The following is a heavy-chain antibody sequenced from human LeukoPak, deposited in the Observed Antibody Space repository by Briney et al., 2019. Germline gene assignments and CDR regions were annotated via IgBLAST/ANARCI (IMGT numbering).Heavy chain of an antibody. CDR3: ARDVAGAGSH. D-gene: IGHD6-19*01. J-gene: IGHJ4*01. V-gene: IGHV3-74*01. Sequence: GGSLRLSCAASGFTFSTYWMHWIRQTPGEGLVWVSRINEHGSITDYADSVRDRFTISRDNAKNTLYLHMNSLRAEDTAMYYCARDVAGAGSHWGHGTLVTVSS. CDR1: GFTFSTYW. CDR2: INEHGSIT.